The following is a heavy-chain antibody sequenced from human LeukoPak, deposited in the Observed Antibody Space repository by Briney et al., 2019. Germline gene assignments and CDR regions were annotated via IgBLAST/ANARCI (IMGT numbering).Heavy chain of an antibody. J-gene: IGHJ4*02. CDR2: IYPGDSDT. CDR1: GYSFTSYW. Sequence: GESLKISCKGSGYSFTSYWIGWARQMPGKGLEWMGIIYPGDSDTRYSPSFQGQVTISADKSISTAYLQWSSLKASDTAMYYCARRSYYDSSGYYYDFWGQGTLVTVSS. V-gene: IGHV5-51*01. D-gene: IGHD3-22*01. CDR3: ARRSYYDSSGYYYDF.